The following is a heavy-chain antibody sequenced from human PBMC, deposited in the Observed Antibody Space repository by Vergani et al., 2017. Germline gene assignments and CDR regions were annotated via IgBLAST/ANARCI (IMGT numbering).Heavy chain of an antibody. D-gene: IGHD1-14*01. CDR3: ARSWGNRQPSLSYYYYMDV. Sequence: QVQLVQSGAEVKKPGASVKVSCKASGYTFTSYAMHWVRQAPGQRLEWMGWINTNTGNPTYAQGFTGRFVFSLDTSVSTAYLQISSLKAEDTAVYYCARSWGNRQPSLSYYYYMDVWGKGTTVTVSS. CDR2: INTNTGNP. V-gene: IGHV7-4-1*02. J-gene: IGHJ6*03. CDR1: GYTFTSYA.